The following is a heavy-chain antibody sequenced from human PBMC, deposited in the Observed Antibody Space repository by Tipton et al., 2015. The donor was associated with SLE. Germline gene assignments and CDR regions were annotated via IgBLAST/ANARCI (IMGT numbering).Heavy chain of an antibody. Sequence: QSGPEVKKPGASVKVSCKASGYTFTGYAMNWVRQAPGQGLEWMGWINTNTGNPTYAQGFTGRFVFSLDTSVGTAYLQISSLKAEDTAVYYCAGPYYYDSSGYDPRAFDIWGQGTMVTVSS. CDR2: INTNTGNP. CDR3: AGPYYYDSSGYDPRAFDI. J-gene: IGHJ3*02. D-gene: IGHD3-22*01. CDR1: GYTFTGYA. V-gene: IGHV7-4-1*02.